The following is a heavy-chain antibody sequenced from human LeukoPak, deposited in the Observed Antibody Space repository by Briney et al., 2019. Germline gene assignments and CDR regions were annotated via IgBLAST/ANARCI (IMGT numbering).Heavy chain of an antibody. Sequence: SVRVSCKASGGTFSSYAISWVRQAPGQGLEWMGGIIPIFGTANYAQKFQGRVTITADESTSTAYMELSSLRSEDTAVYYCARVRGYCSGGSCYRSDAFDIWGQGTMVTVSS. CDR2: IIPIFGTA. J-gene: IGHJ3*02. CDR3: ARVRGYCSGGSCYRSDAFDI. CDR1: GGTFSSYA. D-gene: IGHD2-15*01. V-gene: IGHV1-69*13.